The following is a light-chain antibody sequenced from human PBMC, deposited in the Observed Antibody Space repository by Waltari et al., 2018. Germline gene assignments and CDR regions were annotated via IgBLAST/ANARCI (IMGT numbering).Light chain of an antibody. J-gene: IGKJ3*01. CDR3: QQTYSVPRGGFT. CDR2: SAY. Sequence: QLTQSPYSLSASVGERVTVTCRASQSIATYLSWYQQRAGEAPKLLIHSAYTLQSGVPSRFSGSRSGTEFTLTISSLHPEDSATYYCQQTYSVPRGGFTFGPGTKVDI. CDR1: QSIATY. V-gene: IGKV1-39*01.